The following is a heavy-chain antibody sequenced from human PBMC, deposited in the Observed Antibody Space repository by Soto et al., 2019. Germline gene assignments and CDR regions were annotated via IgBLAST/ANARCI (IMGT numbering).Heavy chain of an antibody. J-gene: IGHJ4*02. CDR3: AKGNNLEWFLSPIAY. D-gene: IGHD3-3*01. CDR2: ISGSGGST. Sequence: EVQLLDFGGDLVQPGGSLRLSCAASGFTFSNYVMSWVRQAPGKGLEWVSAISGSGGSTYSADSGKGRFTISRDNSKNTLYLQMDSLRAEDTAVYYCAKGNNLEWFLSPIAYWGQGTLVTVSS. V-gene: IGHV3-23*01. CDR1: GFTFSNYV.